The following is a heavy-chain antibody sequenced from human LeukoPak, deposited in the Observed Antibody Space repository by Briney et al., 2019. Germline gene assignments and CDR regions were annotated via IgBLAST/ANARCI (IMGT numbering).Heavy chain of an antibody. CDR3: AKSIRLGELSAYFDY. J-gene: IGHJ4*02. D-gene: IGHD3-16*02. CDR2: IGSGGSTI. V-gene: IGHV3-48*03. Sequence: GGSLRLSCVASGFTLSSYEMNWVRQAPGKGLEWVSYIGSGGSTIYYADSVKGRFTISRDTAKNSLYLQMNSLRAEDTAVYYCAKSIRLGELSAYFDYWGQGTLVTVSS. CDR1: GFTLSSYE.